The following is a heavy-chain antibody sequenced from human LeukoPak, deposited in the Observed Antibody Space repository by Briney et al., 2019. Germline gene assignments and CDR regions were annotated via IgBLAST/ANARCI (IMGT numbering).Heavy chain of an antibody. CDR3: ATAHPVAWAFHY. J-gene: IGHJ4*02. Sequence: ASVKVSCKVSGYTLTELSMHWVRQAPGKGLEWMGGFDPEDGETIYSQKFQGRVTMTEDTSTDTAYMELSSLRSEDTAVYYCATAHPVAWAFHYWGQGTLVTVSS. CDR2: FDPEDGET. V-gene: IGHV1-24*01. CDR1: GYTLTELS. D-gene: IGHD6-19*01.